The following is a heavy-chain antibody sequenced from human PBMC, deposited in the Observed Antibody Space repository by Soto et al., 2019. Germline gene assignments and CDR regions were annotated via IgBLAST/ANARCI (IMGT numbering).Heavy chain of an antibody. V-gene: IGHV5-51*03. D-gene: IGHD1-1*01. CDR2: IYPDDSNT. CDR1: GYSFFGYW. Sequence: EVQLVQSGAEVKKPGESLKISCKGSGYSFFGYWIGWVRQMPGKGLEWMGVIYPDDSNTRYSPSFQGQVTISVDKSISTAFLQWSRLKASDTAIYYCARRCGWNDGDIWFDPWGQGTLVTVSS. J-gene: IGHJ5*02. CDR3: ARRCGWNDGDIWFDP.